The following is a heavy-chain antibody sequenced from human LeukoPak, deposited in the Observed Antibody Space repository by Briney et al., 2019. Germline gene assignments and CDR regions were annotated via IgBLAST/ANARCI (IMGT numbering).Heavy chain of an antibody. CDR3: ARGRYSSGWYVSNNWFDP. V-gene: IGHV1-8*01. J-gene: IGHJ5*02. Sequence: ASVKVSCKASGYTFTSYDISWVRQATGQGLEWMGWMNPNSGNTGYAQKFQGRVTMTRNTSISTAYMELSSLRSEDTAVYYCARGRYSSGWYVSNNWFDPWGQGTLVTVSS. CDR1: GYTFTSYD. CDR2: MNPNSGNT. D-gene: IGHD6-19*01.